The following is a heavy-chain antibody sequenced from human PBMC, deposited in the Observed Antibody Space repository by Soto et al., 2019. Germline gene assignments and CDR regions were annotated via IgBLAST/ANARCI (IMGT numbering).Heavy chain of an antibody. D-gene: IGHD5-18*01. Sequence: RGALQVACEVSGFTFRSFTMTWVRQAPGKGLDWVSTISSNSAYIYYTDALRGRFTISRDNAKNSLHLQMNSLRAEDTAVYYCTRDASRDSTARGWFDPWGPGTLVTVSS. V-gene: IGHV3-21*01. CDR3: TRDASRDSTARGWFDP. J-gene: IGHJ5*02. CDR1: GFTFRSFT. CDR2: ISSNSAYI.